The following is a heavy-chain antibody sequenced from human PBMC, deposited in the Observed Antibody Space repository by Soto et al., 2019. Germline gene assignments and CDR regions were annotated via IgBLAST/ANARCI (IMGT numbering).Heavy chain of an antibody. D-gene: IGHD5-12*01. Sequence: WASVKVSCKVSGYTLTELSMHWVRQAPGKGLEWMGGFDPEDGETIYAQKFQGRVTMTEDTSTDTAYMELSSLRSEDTAVYYCATAGLQGLRLSGMDVWGQGTTVTVSS. J-gene: IGHJ6*02. CDR2: FDPEDGET. CDR1: GYTLTELS. V-gene: IGHV1-24*01. CDR3: ATAGLQGLRLSGMDV.